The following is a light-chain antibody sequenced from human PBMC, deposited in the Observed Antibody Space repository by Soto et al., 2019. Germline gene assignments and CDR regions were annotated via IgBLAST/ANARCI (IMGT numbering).Light chain of an antibody. J-gene: IGLJ1*01. Sequence: QSALTQPASVSGSPGQWITISCSGTSSNIGGYNVVSWYQQHPGKAPNVIVYEGIKPPSGVSDRFSGSTSGSTASLTIAGLQAEDDAEYYCGSYVGATTYVFGSGTKLTVL. V-gene: IGLV2-23*01. CDR2: EGI. CDR3: GSYVGATTYV. CDR1: SSNIGGYNV.